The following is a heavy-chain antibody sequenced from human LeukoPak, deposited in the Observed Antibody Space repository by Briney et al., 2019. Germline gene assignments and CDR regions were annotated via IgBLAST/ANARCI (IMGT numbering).Heavy chain of an antibody. D-gene: IGHD2-15*01. V-gene: IGHV3-53*01. CDR2: IYSGGST. Sequence: GGSLRLSCAASGFTVSSNYMSWVRQAPGKGLEWVSVIYSGGSTYYADSVKGRFTISRHNSKNTLYLQLNSLRAEDTAAYYCAKQTVVRTAYYGYWGQGTLVTVSS. CDR1: GFTVSSNY. J-gene: IGHJ4*02. CDR3: AKQTVVRTAYYGY.